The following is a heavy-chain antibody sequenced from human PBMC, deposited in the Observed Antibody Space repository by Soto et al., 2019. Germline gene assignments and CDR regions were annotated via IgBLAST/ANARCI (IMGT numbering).Heavy chain of an antibody. Sequence: GGSLRLSCAASGFTFSSYGMHWVRQAPGKGLEWVAVIWYDGSNKYYADSVKGRFTISRDNSKNTLYLQMNSLRAEDTAVYYCARDPGSSLAFGIWGQGTMVTVSS. D-gene: IGHD2-15*01. CDR1: GFTFSSYG. V-gene: IGHV3-33*01. J-gene: IGHJ3*02. CDR3: ARDPGSSLAFGI. CDR2: IWYDGSNK.